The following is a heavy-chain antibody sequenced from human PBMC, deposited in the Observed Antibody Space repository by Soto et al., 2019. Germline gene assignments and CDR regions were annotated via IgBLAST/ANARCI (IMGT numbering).Heavy chain of an antibody. Sequence: EVQLLESGGGLVQPGGSLRLSCAASGFTFSSYAMSWVRQAPGKGLEWVSAISGSGGSTYYADSVKGRFTISRDNSKNTLYLQMNSLRAEDTAVYYCAKDIHGYIYYYYGMDVWGQGTTVTVSS. D-gene: IGHD5-18*01. J-gene: IGHJ6*02. V-gene: IGHV3-23*01. CDR3: AKDIHGYIYYYYGMDV. CDR1: GFTFSSYA. CDR2: ISGSGGST.